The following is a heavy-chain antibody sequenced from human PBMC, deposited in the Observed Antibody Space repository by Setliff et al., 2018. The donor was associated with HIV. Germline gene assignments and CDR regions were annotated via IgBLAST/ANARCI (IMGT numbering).Heavy chain of an antibody. J-gene: IGHJ6*03. V-gene: IGHV1-18*01. CDR2: IDSNNGNR. CDR3: VRLTADRTSYYCYMDV. D-gene: IGHD4-17*01. Sequence: ASVKVSCKASGYSFSTYAISWVRQAPGQGLEWMGWIDSNNGNRNFAQKFRGRVTMTTDISTNTAYMEVRSLSFDDTAVYYCVRLTADRTSYYCYMDVWGKGTAVTVSS. CDR1: GYSFSTYA.